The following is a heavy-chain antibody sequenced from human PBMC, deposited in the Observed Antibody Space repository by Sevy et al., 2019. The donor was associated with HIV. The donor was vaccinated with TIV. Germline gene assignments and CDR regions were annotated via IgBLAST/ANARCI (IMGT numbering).Heavy chain of an antibody. CDR3: AKDYGEPRIAVAGLGYFDY. CDR2: ISWNSGSI. V-gene: IGHV3-9*01. CDR1: GFTFDDYA. D-gene: IGHD6-19*01. J-gene: IGHJ4*02. Sequence: GGSLRLSCAASGFTFDDYAMHWVRQAPGKGLEWVSGISWNSGSIGYADSVKGRFTISRDNAKNSLYLQMNSLRAEDTALYYCAKDYGEPRIAVAGLGYFDYWGQGTLVTVSS.